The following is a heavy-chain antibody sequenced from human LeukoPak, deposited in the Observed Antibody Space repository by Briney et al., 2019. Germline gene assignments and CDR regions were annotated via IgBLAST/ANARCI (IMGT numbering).Heavy chain of an antibody. CDR3: ARGYGGNSGEVRYDY. Sequence: PGGSLRLSCAASGFTFSSYWMHWVRQAPGKGLVWVSRINSDGSSTSYADSVKGRFTISRDNAKNTLYLQMNSLRAEDTAVYYCARGYGGNSGEVRYDYWGQGTLVTVSS. V-gene: IGHV3-74*01. CDR1: GFTFSSYW. D-gene: IGHD4-23*01. CDR2: INSDGSST. J-gene: IGHJ4*02.